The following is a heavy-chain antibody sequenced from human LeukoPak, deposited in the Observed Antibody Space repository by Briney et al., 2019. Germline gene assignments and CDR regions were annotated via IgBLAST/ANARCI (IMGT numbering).Heavy chain of an antibody. CDR2: ISGSGGST. D-gene: IGHD6-19*01. V-gene: IGHV3-23*01. J-gene: IGHJ4*02. CDR1: GFTFSSYA. Sequence: GGSLRLSCAASGFTFSSYAMSWVRQAPGKGLEWVSGISGSGGSTTYADSVKGRFTISRDNSKNTLYLQMNSLRAGDTAVYYCAKDLTSGWSSWGEGTLVTVSS. CDR3: AKDLTSGWSS.